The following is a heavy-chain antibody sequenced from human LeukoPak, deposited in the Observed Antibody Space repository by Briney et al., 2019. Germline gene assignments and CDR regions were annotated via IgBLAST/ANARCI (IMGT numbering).Heavy chain of an antibody. V-gene: IGHV4-38-2*02. CDR1: GYSIRSGYS. Sequence: SETLSLTCSVSGYSIRSGYSWGWIRQPPGKGLEWIGSIYYSGSTYYNPSLKSRVTISVDTSKNQFSLKLSSVTAADTAVYYCARIAYSGYDNRGAFDYWGQGTLVTVSS. D-gene: IGHD5-12*01. J-gene: IGHJ4*02. CDR2: IYYSGST. CDR3: ARIAYSGYDNRGAFDY.